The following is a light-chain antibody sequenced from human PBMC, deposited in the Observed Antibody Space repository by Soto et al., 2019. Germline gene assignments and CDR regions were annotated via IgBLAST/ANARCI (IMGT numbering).Light chain of an antibody. V-gene: IGLV2-14*03. Sequence: QSALTQPASVSGSPGQAITISCSGTSSDVGAFNYVSWHQQHPGKPPKLMISDVSNRPSGVSNRFSGSKSGNTASLTISGLRAEDEADYYCNSYTSNDTYVFGTGTKVTVL. CDR3: NSYTSNDTYV. CDR2: DVS. J-gene: IGLJ1*01. CDR1: SSDVGAFNY.